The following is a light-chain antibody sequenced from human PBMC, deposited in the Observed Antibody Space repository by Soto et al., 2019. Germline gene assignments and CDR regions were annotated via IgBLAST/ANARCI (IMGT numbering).Light chain of an antibody. CDR1: SSDVGGYNY. CDR3: SSYTSRSTVV. CDR2: EVS. V-gene: IGLV2-14*01. J-gene: IGLJ2*01. Sequence: QSALPQPASVSGSPGQSITISCTGTSSDVGGYNYVSWYQQHPGKAPKLMIYEVSNRPSGVSNRFSGSKSGNTASLTISGLQAEDEADYYCSSYTSRSTVVFGGGTKVTVL.